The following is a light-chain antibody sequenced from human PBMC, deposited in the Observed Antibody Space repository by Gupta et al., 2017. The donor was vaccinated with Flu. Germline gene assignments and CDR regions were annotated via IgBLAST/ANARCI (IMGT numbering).Light chain of an antibody. Sequence: ERATLSCRASRSVSSDYLAWYQHKPGQTPRLLIYAASSRATGIPDRFSGSASGTDFTLTISRLEPEDFGVYYCQQYGNSPRTFGQGAKVEIK. CDR1: RSVSSDY. CDR2: AAS. V-gene: IGKV3-20*01. J-gene: IGKJ1*01. CDR3: QQYGNSPRT.